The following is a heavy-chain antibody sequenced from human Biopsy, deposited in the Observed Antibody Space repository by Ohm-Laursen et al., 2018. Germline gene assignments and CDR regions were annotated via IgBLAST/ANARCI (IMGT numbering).Heavy chain of an antibody. CDR1: TGTFNSYG. CDR2: IIPILRTT. Sequence: SSVKVSCKAPTGTFNSYGIIWVRQAPGQGLEWMGRIIPILRTTAYAQTFLGRVTITADSPTSTVDMELTSLTSDDTAGYFCAREAIGYQLPCDDWGQGTLVTVSS. D-gene: IGHD2-2*01. CDR3: AREAIGYQLPCDD. J-gene: IGHJ4*02. V-gene: IGHV1-69*11.